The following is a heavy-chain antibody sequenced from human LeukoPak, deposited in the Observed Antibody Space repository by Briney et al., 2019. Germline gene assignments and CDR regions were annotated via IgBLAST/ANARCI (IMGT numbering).Heavy chain of an antibody. Sequence: GGSLRLSCAASGFTFSSYSMNWIRQAPGKGLEWVSYISSGGTTIKNADSVKGRFTISRDNAQNSLYLQMDSLRAEDTAVYYCARARWPNYYYYYMDLWGKGTTVTVSS. CDR1: GFTFSSYS. V-gene: IGHV3-48*04. CDR2: ISSGGTTI. J-gene: IGHJ6*03. D-gene: IGHD4-23*01. CDR3: ARARWPNYYYYYMDL.